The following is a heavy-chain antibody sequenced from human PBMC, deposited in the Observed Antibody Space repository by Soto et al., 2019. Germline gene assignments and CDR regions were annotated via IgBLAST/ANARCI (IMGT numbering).Heavy chain of an antibody. CDR1: GDSIRSYY. CDR3: XXXXXXXXXGIRKDAFDV. Sequence: QVQLQESGPGLVKPSETLSLTCTVSGDSIRSYYWSRIRQPPGKGLEWIGYIYYSGSTNYNPSLKIRVTISVDTSKNQFSLXXXSXTAAXXAXYXXXXXXXXXXXGIRKDAFDVWGQGTMVTVSS. J-gene: IGHJ3*01. CDR2: IYYSGST. V-gene: IGHV4-59*08.